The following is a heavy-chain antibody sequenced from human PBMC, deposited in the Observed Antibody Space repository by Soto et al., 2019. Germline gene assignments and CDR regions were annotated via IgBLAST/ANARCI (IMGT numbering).Heavy chain of an antibody. Sequence: GSLRLSCAVSGLPVSDRYMSWVRQTPGRRLEWVSVFHDGTIYYAASVKGRFTISRDNPKNTLYLQMDSLRADDTAVYYCAKGRCGGTYSLDSWGQGTLVTVSS. D-gene: IGHD2-21*01. J-gene: IGHJ4*02. CDR1: GLPVSDRY. CDR2: FHDGTI. V-gene: IGHV3-53*01. CDR3: AKGRCGGTYSLDS.